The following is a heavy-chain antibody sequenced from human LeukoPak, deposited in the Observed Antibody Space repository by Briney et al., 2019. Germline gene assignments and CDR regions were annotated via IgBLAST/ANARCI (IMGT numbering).Heavy chain of an antibody. CDR2: IYYSGGT. J-gene: IGHJ6*02. Sequence: SETLSLTCTVSGGSISSYYWSWIRQPPGKGLEWIGYIYYSGGTNYNPSLKSRVTISVDTSKNQFSLKLSSVTAADTAVYYCARGSGSYYYYYYGMDVWGQGTTVTVSS. CDR1: GGSISSYY. D-gene: IGHD1-26*01. V-gene: IGHV4-59*01. CDR3: ARGSGSYYYYYYGMDV.